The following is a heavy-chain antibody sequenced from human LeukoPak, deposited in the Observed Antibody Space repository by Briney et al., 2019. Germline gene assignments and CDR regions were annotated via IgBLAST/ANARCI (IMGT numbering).Heavy chain of an antibody. Sequence: GASVKVSCKASGYTFTSYGISWVRQAPGQGLEWMGWISAYNGNTNYAQKLQGRDTMTTDTSTSTAYMELRSLRSDDTAVYYCARVGRELLWFGELSPRNNYYFDYWGQGTLVTVSS. CDR1: GYTFTSYG. V-gene: IGHV1-18*01. CDR3: ARVGRELLWFGELSPRNNYYFDY. CDR2: ISAYNGNT. J-gene: IGHJ4*02. D-gene: IGHD3-10*01.